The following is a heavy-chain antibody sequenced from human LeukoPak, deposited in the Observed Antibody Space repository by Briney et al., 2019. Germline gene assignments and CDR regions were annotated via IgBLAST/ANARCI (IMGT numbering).Heavy chain of an antibody. D-gene: IGHD1-1*01. CDR3: ARSWNDILPLDY. CDR2: IYYTGST. Sequence: SETLSLTCTVSGGSISSYYWSWIRQPPGKGLEWIGYIYYTGSTNYNPSLKSRVTISVDTSKNQFSLKLNSVTAADTAVYYCARSWNDILPLDYWGQGTLVTVSS. CDR1: GGSISSYY. J-gene: IGHJ4*02. V-gene: IGHV4-59*01.